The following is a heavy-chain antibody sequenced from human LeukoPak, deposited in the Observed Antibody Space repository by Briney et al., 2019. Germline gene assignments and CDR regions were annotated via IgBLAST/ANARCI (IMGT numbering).Heavy chain of an antibody. CDR1: GYTFTSYA. J-gene: IGHJ4*02. CDR2: INAGNGNT. V-gene: IGHV1-3*01. D-gene: IGHD2-8*01. CDR3: ARHVYGGYFDY. Sequence: ASVKVSCKASGYTFTSYAMHWVRQAPGQRLEWMGWINAGNGNTKYSQKFQGRVTITRDTSASTACMELSSLRSEDTAVYDCARHVYGGYFDYWGQGTLVTVSS.